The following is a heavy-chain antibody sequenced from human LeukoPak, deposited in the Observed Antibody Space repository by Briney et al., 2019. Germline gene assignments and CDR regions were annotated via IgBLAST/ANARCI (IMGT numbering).Heavy chain of an antibody. V-gene: IGHV3-23*01. D-gene: IGHD5-24*01. CDR3: AKGVDGYINNYFDY. CDR1: GFTFSSYA. CDR2: ISGSGGST. J-gene: IGHJ4*02. Sequence: PGGSLRLSCAASGFTFSSYAMSWVRQAPGKGLERVSAISGSGGSTYYADSVKGRFTISRDNSKNTLYLQMNSLRAEDTAVYYCAKGVDGYINNYFDYWGQGTLVTVSS.